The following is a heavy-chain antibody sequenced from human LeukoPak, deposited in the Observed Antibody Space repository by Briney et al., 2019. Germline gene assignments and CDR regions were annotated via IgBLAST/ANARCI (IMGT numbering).Heavy chain of an antibody. CDR1: GFTVRSNY. V-gene: IGHV3-53*01. D-gene: IGHD6-13*01. CDR3: AREGVAAAANFDY. Sequence: GGSLRLSCAASGFTVRSNYISWVRQAPGKGLEWVSIIYSDGVTFYADSVRGRSTISRDNAKNSLYLQMNSLRAEDTAVYYCAREGVAAAANFDYWGQGTLVTVSS. CDR2: IYSDGVT. J-gene: IGHJ4*02.